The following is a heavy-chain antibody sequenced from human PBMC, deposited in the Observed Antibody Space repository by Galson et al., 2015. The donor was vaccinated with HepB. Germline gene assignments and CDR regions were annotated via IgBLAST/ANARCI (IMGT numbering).Heavy chain of an antibody. CDR2: ISSSSSYI. V-gene: IGHV3-21*01. CDR3: ARAGDFWSGYWYYYYGMDV. Sequence: SLRLSCAASGFTFSSYSMNWVRQAPGKGLEWVSSISSSSSYIYYADSVKGRFTISRDNAKNSLYLQMNSLRAEDTAVYYCARAGDFWSGYWYYYYGMDVWGQGTTVTVSS. D-gene: IGHD3-3*01. J-gene: IGHJ6*02. CDR1: GFTFSSYS.